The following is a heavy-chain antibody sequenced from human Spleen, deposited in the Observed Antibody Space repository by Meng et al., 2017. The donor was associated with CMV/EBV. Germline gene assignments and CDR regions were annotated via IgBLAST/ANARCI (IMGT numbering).Heavy chain of an antibody. V-gene: IGHV4-34*01. CDR1: GGSISSYY. D-gene: IGHD3-3*01. J-gene: IGHJ4*02. CDR2: INHNEIT. Sequence: LTCTVSGGSISSYYWSWIRQPPGKGLEWIGEINHNEITNYNPSLKSRVTMSIETSKNQFSLNLRSVTAADTAVYYCARGRITISYDYWAQGLLVTVSS. CDR3: ARGRITISYDY.